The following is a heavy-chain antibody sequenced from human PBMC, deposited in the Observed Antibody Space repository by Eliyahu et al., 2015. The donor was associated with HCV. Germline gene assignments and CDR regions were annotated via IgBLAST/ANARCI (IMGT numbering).Heavy chain of an antibody. Sequence: EVQLVESGGALVKPGGSLRLXXAASXFSFTNXWLGWVRQAPGKGLEWVGRIKSKNDGGTTDYAAPVKGRFTISRDDSKNTLYLQMNSLKNEDTAIYYCTGAPGYFDCWGQGTLVTVSS. V-gene: IGHV3-15*02. CDR2: IKSKNDGGTT. CDR3: TGAPGYFDC. D-gene: IGHD1-26*01. J-gene: IGHJ4*02. CDR1: XFSFTNXW.